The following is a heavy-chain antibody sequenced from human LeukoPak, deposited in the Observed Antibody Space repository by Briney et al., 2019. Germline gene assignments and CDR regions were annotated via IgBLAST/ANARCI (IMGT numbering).Heavy chain of an antibody. D-gene: IGHD5-24*01. Sequence: PSETLSLTCTVSGGSISSSSYSWGWIRQPPGKGLEWIGNIYYTGSTYYNPSLKSRVTISVDTSKNQFSLKLSSVTAADTAVYYCARDAIRDGYNSLYVDSWGQGTLVTVSS. J-gene: IGHJ4*02. CDR3: ARDAIRDGYNSLYVDS. CDR2: IYYTGST. CDR1: GGSISSSSYS. V-gene: IGHV4-39*07.